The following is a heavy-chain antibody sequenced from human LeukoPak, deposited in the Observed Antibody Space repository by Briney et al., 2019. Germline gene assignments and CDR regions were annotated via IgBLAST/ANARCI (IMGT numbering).Heavy chain of an antibody. J-gene: IGHJ4*02. CDR2: IWYGGSNK. D-gene: IGHD3-22*01. V-gene: IGHV3-33*01. CDR1: GFTFSSCG. Sequence: GGSLRLSCAASGFTFSSCGMHWVRQAPGKGLEWVAVIWYGGSNKYYADSVKGRFTISRDNSKNTLYLQMNSLRAEDTAVYYCAREGDSSGYYSGPFDYWGQGTLVTVSS. CDR3: AREGDSSGYYSGPFDY.